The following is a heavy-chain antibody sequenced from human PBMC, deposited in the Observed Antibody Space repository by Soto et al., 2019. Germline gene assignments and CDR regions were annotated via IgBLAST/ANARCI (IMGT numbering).Heavy chain of an antibody. CDR2: INPKSGGT. D-gene: IGHD2-8*01. J-gene: IGHJ6*02. Sequence: ASVTFSCTASGSIFTDYHIHWVRQAPGQGLEWLGRINPKSGGTSTAQKFQGWVTMTTDTSISTASMELTRLTSDDTAIYYCARGDSTDCSNGVCSFFYNHDMDVWGQGTTVTVSS. V-gene: IGHV1-2*04. CDR1: GSIFTDYH. CDR3: ARGDSTDCSNGVCSFFYNHDMDV.